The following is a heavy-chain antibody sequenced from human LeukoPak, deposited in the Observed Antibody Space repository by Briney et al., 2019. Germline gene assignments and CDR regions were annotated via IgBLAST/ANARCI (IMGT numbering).Heavy chain of an antibody. CDR2: INPNSGDT. CDR3: ARVAEQLVDY. D-gene: IGHD6-13*01. Sequence: ASVKVSCKASGYTFTGYSMHWVRQAPGQGLEWMGWINPNSGDTNYAQKFQGRVTLTRDTSINTAYLDLSSLKSDDTAVYYCARVAEQLVDYWGQGTLVTVSS. V-gene: IGHV1-2*02. J-gene: IGHJ4*02. CDR1: GYTFTGYS.